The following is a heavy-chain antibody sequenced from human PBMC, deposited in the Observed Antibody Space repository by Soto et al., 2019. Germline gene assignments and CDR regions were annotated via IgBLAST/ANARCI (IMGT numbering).Heavy chain of an antibody. Sequence: GESLKISCKGSGYSFTSYWIGWVSQMPGKGLEWMGIIYPGDSDTRYSPSFQGQVTISADKSISTAYLQWSSLKASDTAMYYCARGQGSTTVGYYYYYGMDVWGQGTTVTVSS. V-gene: IGHV5-51*01. CDR3: ARGQGSTTVGYYYYYGMDV. CDR1: GYSFTSYW. D-gene: IGHD4-4*01. CDR2: IYPGDSDT. J-gene: IGHJ6*02.